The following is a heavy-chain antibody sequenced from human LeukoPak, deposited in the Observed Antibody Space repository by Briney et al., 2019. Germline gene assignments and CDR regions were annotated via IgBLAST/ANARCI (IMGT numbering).Heavy chain of an antibody. CDR3: ARHSYDYVWGSYRPYYFDY. Sequence: SETLSLTCTVSGGSISSSSYYWGWIRQPPGKGLEWIGRIYYSGSTYYNPSLKSRVTISVDTSKNQFSLKLSSVTAADTAVYYCARHSYDYVWGSYRPYYFDYWGQGTLVTVSS. D-gene: IGHD3-16*02. CDR2: IYYSGST. J-gene: IGHJ4*02. CDR1: GGSISSSSYY. V-gene: IGHV4-39*01.